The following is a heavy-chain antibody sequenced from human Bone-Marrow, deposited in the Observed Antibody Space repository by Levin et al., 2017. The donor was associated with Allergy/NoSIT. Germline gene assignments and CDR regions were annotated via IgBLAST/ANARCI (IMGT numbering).Heavy chain of an antibody. CDR3: AKDRDDFGDYTFDY. V-gene: IGHV3-23*01. Sequence: GGSLRLSCAASGFSFSSYVMSWVRQAPGKGLEWVSVISGSGGDTYYADSVKGRFTISRDNSKNTLFLQISSLRAEDTAVYYCAKDRDDFGDYTFDYWGQGTLVTVSS. CDR1: GFSFSSYV. CDR2: ISGSGGDT. D-gene: IGHD4-17*01. J-gene: IGHJ4*02.